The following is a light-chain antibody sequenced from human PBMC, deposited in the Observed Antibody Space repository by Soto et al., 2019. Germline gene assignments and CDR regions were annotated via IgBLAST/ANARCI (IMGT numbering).Light chain of an antibody. Sequence: EIVMTQSPATLSVSPGGRATLSCRSGQIISSNYLAWYQQKPGQAPRLLLYGESRRATGVPARFSGSGSGTDFTLTISSLEPEDCAIYYCQQRQYWPPITFGQGTRLEIK. CDR1: QIISSN. CDR2: GES. CDR3: QQRQYWPPIT. V-gene: IGKV3D-20*02. J-gene: IGKJ5*01.